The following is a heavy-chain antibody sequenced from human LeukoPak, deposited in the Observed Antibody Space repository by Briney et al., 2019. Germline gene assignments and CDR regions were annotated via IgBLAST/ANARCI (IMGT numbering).Heavy chain of an antibody. V-gene: IGHV3-23*01. CDR3: AKDTSIGKYCTSGVCSPFDY. CDR1: GFTFTSFD. CDR2: ISDSGDYT. J-gene: IGHJ4*02. Sequence: GGSLRLSCAASGFTFTSFDMHWVRQAPGKGLEWVSAISDSGDYTYYADSVKGRFTISRDNSKNTLYLHVNSLRAEDTAVYYCAKDTSIGKYCTSGVCSPFDYWGQGTLVTVSS. D-gene: IGHD2-8*01.